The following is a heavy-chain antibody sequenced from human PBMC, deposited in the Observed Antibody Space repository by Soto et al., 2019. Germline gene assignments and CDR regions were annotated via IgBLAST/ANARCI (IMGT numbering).Heavy chain of an antibody. J-gene: IGHJ6*02. V-gene: IGHV1-69*13. Sequence: GASVKVSSKASGGTFSSYAISWVRQAPGQGLEWMGGIVPIFGTANYAQKFQGRVTITADESTSTAYMELSSLRSEDTAVYYCARDDLELERAPGIYYYGMDVWGQGTTVTVSS. CDR3: ARDDLELERAPGIYYYGMDV. CDR1: GGTFSSYA. D-gene: IGHD1-1*01. CDR2: IVPIFGTA.